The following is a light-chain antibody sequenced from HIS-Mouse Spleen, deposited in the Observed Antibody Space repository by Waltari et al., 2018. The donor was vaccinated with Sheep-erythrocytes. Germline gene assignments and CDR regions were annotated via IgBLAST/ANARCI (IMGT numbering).Light chain of an antibody. V-gene: IGLV2-14*03. CDR1: SSDVGGYNY. CDR3: SSYTSSSTSWV. J-gene: IGLJ3*02. Sequence: QSALTQPASVSGSPGQSITISCTGTSSDVGGYNYVSWYQQHPGKAPKLMIYDVSNWTSGVSNRFSGSKSGNTASLTISGLQAEDEADYYCSSYTSSSTSWVFGGGTKLTVL. CDR2: DVS.